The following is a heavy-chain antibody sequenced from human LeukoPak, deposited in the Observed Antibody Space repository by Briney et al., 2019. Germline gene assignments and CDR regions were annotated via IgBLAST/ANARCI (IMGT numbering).Heavy chain of an antibody. V-gene: IGHV1-2*02. CDR3: ARDRGSGWYYAFDI. D-gene: IGHD6-19*01. J-gene: IGHJ3*02. CDR1: GYTFSGYY. CDR2: IKPDSGDT. Sequence: ASVKVSCKASGYTFSGYYIHWVRQAPGQGLEWMGLIKPDSGDTNYAQNFRGRVTMTRDTSITTAYMELNRLTSDDTAVYYCARDRGSGWYYAFDIWGQGTMVTVSS.